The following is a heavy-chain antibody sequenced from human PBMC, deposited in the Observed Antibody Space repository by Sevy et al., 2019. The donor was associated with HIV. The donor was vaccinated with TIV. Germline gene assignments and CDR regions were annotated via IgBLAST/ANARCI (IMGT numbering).Heavy chain of an antibody. CDR2: IYSGKST. Sequence: GGSLRLSCEASGFSVSSNYMAWVRQAPGKGLEWVSVIYSGKSTDYRDSVNGRFTISRDSSKNTLCLQMDSLRAEDTAVYHWARVQSHTGWFDYWGQGSPVTVSS. J-gene: IGHJ4*02. D-gene: IGHD6-19*01. V-gene: IGHV3-53*01. CDR1: GFSVSSNY. CDR3: ARVQSHTGWFDY.